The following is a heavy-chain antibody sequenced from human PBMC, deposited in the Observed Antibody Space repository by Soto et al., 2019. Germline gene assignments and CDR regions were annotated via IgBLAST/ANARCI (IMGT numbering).Heavy chain of an antibody. CDR1: GGSFSGYY. D-gene: IGHD3-10*01. CDR2: INHSGST. Sequence: TSETLSLTCAVYGGSFSGYYWSWIRQPPGKGLEWIGEINHSGSTNYNPSLKSRVTISVDTSKNQFSLKLSSVTAADTAVYYCGRVRDYYGSGSYYSKGHYYYYMDVWGKGTRVTVSS. J-gene: IGHJ6*03. V-gene: IGHV4-34*01. CDR3: GRVRDYYGSGSYYSKGHYYYYMDV.